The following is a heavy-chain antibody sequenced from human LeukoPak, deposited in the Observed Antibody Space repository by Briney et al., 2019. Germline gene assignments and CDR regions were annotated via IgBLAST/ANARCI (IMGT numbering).Heavy chain of an antibody. CDR1: GFTFSSYS. CDR2: ISSSSSYI. D-gene: IGHD1-26*01. V-gene: IGHV3-21*01. Sequence: GGSLRLSCAASGFTFSSYSMNWVRQAPGKGLEWASSISSSSSYIYYADSVKGRFTISRDNAKNSLYLQMNSLRAEDTAVYYCARDFRDRVGATTVWFDPWGQGTLVTVSS. CDR3: ARDFRDRVGATTVWFDP. J-gene: IGHJ5*02.